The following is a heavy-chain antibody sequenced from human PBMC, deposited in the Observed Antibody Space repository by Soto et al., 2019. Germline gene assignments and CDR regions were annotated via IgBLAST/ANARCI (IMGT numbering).Heavy chain of an antibody. J-gene: IGHJ4*02. Sequence: GGSLRLSCAASGFTFSSYAMHWVRQAPGKGLEWVAVISYAGSNKYYADSVKGRFTISRDNSKNTLYLQMNSLRAEDTAVYYCARDPYVWELLNYFDYWGQGTLVTVSP. D-gene: IGHD1-26*01. V-gene: IGHV3-30-3*01. CDR1: GFTFSSYA. CDR3: ARDPYVWELLNYFDY. CDR2: ISYAGSNK.